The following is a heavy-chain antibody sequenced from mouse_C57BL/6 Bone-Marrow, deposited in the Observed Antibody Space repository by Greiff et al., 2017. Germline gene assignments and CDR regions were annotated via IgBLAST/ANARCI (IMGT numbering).Heavy chain of an antibody. D-gene: IGHD2-4*01. CDR3: ARSLIYYDLDY. CDR2: IYPGSGST. V-gene: IGHV1-55*01. CDR1: GYTFTSYW. J-gene: IGHJ2*01. Sequence: VQLQQPGAELVKPGASVKMSCKASGYTFTSYWITWVKQRSGQGLEWIGDIYPGSGSTNYNEKFKSKATLTVDTSSSTAYMQLSSLTSEDSAVYYCARSLIYYDLDYWGQGTTLTVSS.